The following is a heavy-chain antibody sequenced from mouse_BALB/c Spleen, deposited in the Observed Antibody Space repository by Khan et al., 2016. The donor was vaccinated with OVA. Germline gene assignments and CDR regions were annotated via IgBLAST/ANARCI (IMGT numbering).Heavy chain of an antibody. V-gene: IGHV9-3-1*01. Sequence: QIQLVQSGPELKKPGETVKISCKASGYTFRNYGMNWVKQAPGKGLKWMGWINTYTGEPTYADDFKGRFAFTLDTSANPAYLQINNLKTEDTATYCCAREGYNGTMDYWGQGTSVTVSS. CDR3: AREGYNGTMDY. CDR1: GYTFRNYG. CDR2: INTYTGEP. J-gene: IGHJ4*01. D-gene: IGHD2-14*01.